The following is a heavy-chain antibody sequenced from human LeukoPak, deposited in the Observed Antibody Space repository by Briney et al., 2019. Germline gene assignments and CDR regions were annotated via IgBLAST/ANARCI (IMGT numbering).Heavy chain of an antibody. Sequence: GESLKISCKGSGYSFTSYWIGWVRQMPGKGLEWMGIIYPGDSDTRYSPSFQGQVTISADKSISTAYLQWSSLKASDTAMYYCARQYYDSSGYPPMDVWGQGTTVTVSS. J-gene: IGHJ6*02. CDR3: ARQYYDSSGYPPMDV. V-gene: IGHV5-51*01. CDR1: GYSFTSYW. CDR2: IYPGDSDT. D-gene: IGHD3-22*01.